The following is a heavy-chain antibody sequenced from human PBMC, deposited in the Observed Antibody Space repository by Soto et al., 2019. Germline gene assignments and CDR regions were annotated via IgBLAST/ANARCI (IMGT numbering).Heavy chain of an antibody. CDR1: GYTFTSYG. J-gene: IGHJ4*02. Sequence: VASVKVSCKASGYTFTSYGISWVRQAPGQGLEWMGWISAYNGNTNYAQRLQGRVTMTTDTSTSTAYMELRSLRSDDTAVYYCARDQRYSSRQRVFDYWGQGTLVTVSS. CDR2: ISAYNGNT. V-gene: IGHV1-18*01. D-gene: IGHD6-13*01. CDR3: ARDQRYSSRQRVFDY.